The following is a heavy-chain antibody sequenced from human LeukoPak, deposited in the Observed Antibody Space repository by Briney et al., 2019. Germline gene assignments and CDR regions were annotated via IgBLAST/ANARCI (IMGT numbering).Heavy chain of an antibody. Sequence: GGSLRLSCAASGFTLSTYAMSWVRQAPGKGLEWVSTVSSSGSYTFYADSVTGRFTISRDNSKNTLYLEPNSLRAEDTAVYYCARDSDTSAYYPTWGQGTLVTVSS. CDR1: GFTLSTYA. V-gene: IGHV3-23*01. CDR2: VSSSGSYT. D-gene: IGHD3-22*01. J-gene: IGHJ5*02. CDR3: ARDSDTSAYYPT.